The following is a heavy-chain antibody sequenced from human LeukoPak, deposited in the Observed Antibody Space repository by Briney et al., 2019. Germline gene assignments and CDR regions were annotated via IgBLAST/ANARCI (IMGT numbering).Heavy chain of an antibody. CDR2: INHSGST. D-gene: IGHD6-13*01. V-gene: IGHV4-34*01. J-gene: IGHJ4*02. CDR3: AGARMAADGPFDY. CDR1: GGSFSGYY. Sequence: SETLSLTCAVYGGSFSGYYWSWIRQPPGKGLEWIGEINHSGSTNYNPSLKSRVTISVDTSKNQFSLKLSSVTAADTAVYYCAGARMAADGPFDYWGQGTLVTVSS.